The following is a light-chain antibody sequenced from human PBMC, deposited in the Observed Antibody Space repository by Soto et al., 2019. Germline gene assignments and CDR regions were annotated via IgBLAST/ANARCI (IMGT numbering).Light chain of an antibody. J-gene: IGKJ4*01. CDR2: GAS. Sequence: EIMLSQSPGTLSLSPGERATLSCRASQSVSNNYLAWYQQKPGQAPRLLIYGASNRATGIPDRFSGSGSGTDFTLTTSRLEPEDFAVYYCQQYGSSPLTFGGGTKVDIK. V-gene: IGKV3-20*01. CDR3: QQYGSSPLT. CDR1: QSVSNNY.